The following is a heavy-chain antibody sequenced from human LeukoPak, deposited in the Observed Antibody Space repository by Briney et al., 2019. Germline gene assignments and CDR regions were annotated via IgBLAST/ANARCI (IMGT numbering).Heavy chain of an antibody. V-gene: IGHV3-53*01. CDR3: ASQIAYGEGIDY. J-gene: IGHJ4*02. D-gene: IGHD4-17*01. CDR2: IYSGGST. Sequence: GGSLRLSRAASGFTVSSNYMSWVRQAPGKGLEWVSVIYSGGSTYYADSVKGRFTISRDNSKNTLYLQMNSLRAEDTAVYYCASQIAYGEGIDYWGQGTLVTVSS. CDR1: GFTVSSNY.